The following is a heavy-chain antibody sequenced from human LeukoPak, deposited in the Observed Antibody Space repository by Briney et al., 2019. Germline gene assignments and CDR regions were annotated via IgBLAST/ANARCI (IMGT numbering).Heavy chain of an antibody. D-gene: IGHD7-27*01. CDR2: IIPIFGTA. J-gene: IGHJ6*03. CDR3: ASQRTGELYYYYYYLDV. CDR1: GYTFTSYA. Sequence: SVKVSCKASGYTFTSYAMHWVRQAPGQRLEWMGWIIPIFGTANYAQKFQGRVTITADESTSTAYMELSSLRSEDTAVYYCASQRTGELYYYYYYLDVWGKGTTVTVSS. V-gene: IGHV1-69*13.